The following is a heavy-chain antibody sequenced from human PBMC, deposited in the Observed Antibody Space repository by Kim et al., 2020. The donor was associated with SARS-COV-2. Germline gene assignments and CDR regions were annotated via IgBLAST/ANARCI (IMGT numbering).Heavy chain of an antibody. J-gene: IGHJ2*01. CDR3: ARDGKYGYWYFDL. D-gene: IGHD4-17*01. V-gene: IGHV1-18*01. Sequence: YEQKPQGRVTMTTDTSTSTAYMELRSLRSDDTAVYYCARDGKYGYWYFDLWGRGTLVTVSS.